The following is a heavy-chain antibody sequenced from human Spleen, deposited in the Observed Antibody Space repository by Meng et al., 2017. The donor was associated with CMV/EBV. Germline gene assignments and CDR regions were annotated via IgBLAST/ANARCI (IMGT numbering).Heavy chain of an antibody. CDR2: MNPNSGNT. Sequence: CQASGCAFAVYDIHWVRQAAVQGLECMGWMNPNSGNTGYAKRFRGRVNITRNTSISTAYMELSSLRSEDTAVYYCARGLTKNWNYPGYWGQGTLVTVSS. CDR3: ARGLTKNWNYPGY. D-gene: IGHD1-7*01. V-gene: IGHV1-8*03. J-gene: IGHJ4*02. CDR1: GCAFAVYD.